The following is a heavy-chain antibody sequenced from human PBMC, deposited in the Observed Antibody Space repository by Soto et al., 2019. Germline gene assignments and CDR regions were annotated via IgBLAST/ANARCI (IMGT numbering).Heavy chain of an antibody. CDR3: ARAVAVPADFDY. J-gene: IGHJ4*02. CDR2: INAGNGNT. V-gene: IGHV1-3*05. CDR1: GYTFTGYA. D-gene: IGHD6-19*01. Sequence: QVQLVQSGAEEKKPGASVKVSCKASGYTFTGYAMHWVRQAPGQRLEWMGWINAGNGNTKYSQKFHGRVTITRDTSAGAAYMELSSLSSEDTAVYYCARAVAVPADFDYWGQGTLVTVSS.